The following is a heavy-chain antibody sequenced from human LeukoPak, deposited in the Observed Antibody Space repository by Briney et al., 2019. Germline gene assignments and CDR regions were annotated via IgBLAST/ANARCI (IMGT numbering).Heavy chain of an antibody. CDR3: AKEGSSWSVDY. Sequence: GGSLRLSCAASGFPFDTYAMTWVRQAPGKGLEWVSTVSGNGGRTFYGDSVKGRFTISRDRSKNTLYLQMNSLRPEDAAVYYCAKEGSSWSVDYWGQGTLVTVSS. V-gene: IGHV3-23*01. CDR1: GFPFDTYA. CDR2: VSGNGGRT. D-gene: IGHD6-13*01. J-gene: IGHJ4*02.